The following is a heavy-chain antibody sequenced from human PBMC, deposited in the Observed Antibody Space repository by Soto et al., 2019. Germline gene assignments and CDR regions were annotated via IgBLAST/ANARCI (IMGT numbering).Heavy chain of an antibody. CDR3: AREGYGDYDYYYGMDV. Sequence: QVQLVESGGGVVQPGRSLILSCAASGFTFSSYGMHWVRQAPGKGLEWVAVIWYDGSNKYYADSVKGRFTISRDNSKNTLYLQMNSLRAEDTAVYYCAREGYGDYDYYYGMDVWGQGTTVTVSS. CDR1: GFTFSSYG. V-gene: IGHV3-33*01. J-gene: IGHJ6*02. D-gene: IGHD4-17*01. CDR2: IWYDGSNK.